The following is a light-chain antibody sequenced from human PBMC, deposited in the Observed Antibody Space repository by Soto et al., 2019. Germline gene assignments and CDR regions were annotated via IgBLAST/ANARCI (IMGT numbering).Light chain of an antibody. Sequence: SALPQPASVSGSPGQSITLSCTGTSSDIGGYDYVSWYQRHPGKAPKLIIYDVNNRPSGVSNRFSGSKSGNTASLTISGLQAEDEADYYCTSYASGSSHVVFGGGTKVTVL. CDR3: TSYASGSSHVV. CDR2: DVN. V-gene: IGLV2-14*01. CDR1: SSDIGGYDY. J-gene: IGLJ2*01.